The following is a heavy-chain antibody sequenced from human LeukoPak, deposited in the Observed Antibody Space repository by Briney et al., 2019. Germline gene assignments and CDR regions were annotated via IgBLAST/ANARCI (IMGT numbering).Heavy chain of an antibody. CDR2: IYYRVTS. V-gene: IGHV4-59*01. CDR1: GDSISTYY. J-gene: IGHJ6*03. D-gene: IGHD4-23*01. CDR3: ASMTTVVTPGYYYMDV. Sequence: PSETLSLTCTVSGDSISTYYWSWIRQPPGKGLEWIGYIYYRVTSDYNPSLKSRVTMSVDMSTRQISLKLSSVTAADTAVYFCASMTTVVTPGYYYMDVWGKGTTVTVSS.